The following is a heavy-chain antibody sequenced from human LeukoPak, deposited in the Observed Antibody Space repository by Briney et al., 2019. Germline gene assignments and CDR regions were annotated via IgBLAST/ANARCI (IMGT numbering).Heavy chain of an antibody. CDR3: ATHCSSVSCSLATFDI. D-gene: IGHD2-2*01. V-gene: IGHV3-30*04. Sequence: PGRSLRLSCAASGFTFSSYAMHWVRQAPGKGLEWVAFIHHDGSNKYYADSVKGRFTISRDNSKNTLYLQMNSLRAEDTAVYYCATHCSSVSCSLATFDIWGQGTMVTVSS. J-gene: IGHJ3*02. CDR2: IHHDGSNK. CDR1: GFTFSSYA.